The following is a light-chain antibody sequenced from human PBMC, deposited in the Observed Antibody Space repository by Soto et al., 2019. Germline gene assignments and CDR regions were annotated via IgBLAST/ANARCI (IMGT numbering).Light chain of an antibody. CDR1: QRVSRY. J-gene: IGKJ5*01. V-gene: IGKV3-11*01. CDR3: QQRSDWPIT. CDR2: DAS. Sequence: EIVFTQTPATLSLSPGERDTLSCRASQRVSRYLAWFQQKPGQAPRLLIYDASKRATGIPARFSGTGSGTDFTLTISNLEPEDLAVYYCQQRSDWPITFGRGTRLEI.